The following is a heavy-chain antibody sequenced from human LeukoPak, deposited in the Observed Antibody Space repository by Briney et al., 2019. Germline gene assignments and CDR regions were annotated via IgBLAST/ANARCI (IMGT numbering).Heavy chain of an antibody. CDR1: GFTFSSYG. CDR2: IRYDGSNK. V-gene: IGHV3-30*02. CDR3: AKGGNYDILSSYYDFDY. D-gene: IGHD3-9*01. Sequence: HPGGSLRLSCAASGFTFSSYGMHWVRQAPGKGLEWVAFIRYDGSNKYYADSVKGRFTISRDNSENTLYLQMNSLRAEDTAVYYCAKGGNYDILSSYYDFDYWGQGTQVTVSS. J-gene: IGHJ4*02.